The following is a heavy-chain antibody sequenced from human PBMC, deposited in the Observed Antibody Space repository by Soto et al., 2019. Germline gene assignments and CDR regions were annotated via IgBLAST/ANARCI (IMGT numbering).Heavy chain of an antibody. V-gene: IGHV3-30*18. CDR3: AKDGAVNAFDI. CDR2: ISYDGSNK. J-gene: IGHJ3*02. Sequence: GGSLRLSCAASGFTFSSYGMHWVRQAPGKGLEWVAVISYDGSNKYYADSVKGRFTISRDNSKNTLYLQMNSLRAEDTAVYYCAKDGAVNAFDIWGQGTTVTVSS. D-gene: IGHD4-17*01. CDR1: GFTFSSYG.